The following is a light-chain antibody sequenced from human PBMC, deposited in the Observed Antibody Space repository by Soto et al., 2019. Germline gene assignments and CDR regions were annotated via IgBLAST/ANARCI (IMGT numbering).Light chain of an antibody. V-gene: IGKV1-33*01. CDR1: QDISNY. CDR3: QQYDNLPIT. J-gene: IGKJ4*01. Sequence: DIQMTQSPSSLSASVGDRVTITCQASQDISNYLNWYQQKPGKAPKLLIYDASNLETGVPSRFRGCGSDTDSTNTISGQQGEGSTTYYWQQYDNLPITVGGGTKVEIK. CDR2: DAS.